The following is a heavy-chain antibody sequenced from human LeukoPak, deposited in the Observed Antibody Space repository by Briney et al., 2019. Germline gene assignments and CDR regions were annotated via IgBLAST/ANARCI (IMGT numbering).Heavy chain of an antibody. V-gene: IGHV4-34*01. Sequence: SETLSLTCAVYGGSFSGYYWSWIRQPPGKGLEWFGEINHSGSTNYNPSLKSRVTISVDTSKNQFSLKLSSVTAADTAVYYCAREGYSSSWTPFDYWGQGTLVTVSS. CDR1: GGSFSGYY. CDR2: INHSGST. CDR3: AREGYSSSWTPFDY. J-gene: IGHJ4*02. D-gene: IGHD6-13*01.